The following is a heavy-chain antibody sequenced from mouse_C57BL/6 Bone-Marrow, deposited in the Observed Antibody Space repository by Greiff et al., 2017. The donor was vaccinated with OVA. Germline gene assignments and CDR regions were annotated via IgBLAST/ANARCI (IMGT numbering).Heavy chain of an antibody. D-gene: IGHD1-1*02. Sequence: EVHLVESGGDLVKPGGSLKLSCAASGFTFSSYGMSWVRQTPDKRLEWVATISSGGSYTYYPDSVKGRFTISRDNAKNTLYLQMSSLKSEDTAMYYCARQRKYGGNYASWFAYWGQGTLVTVSA. CDR2: ISSGGSYT. V-gene: IGHV5-6*01. CDR1: GFTFSSYG. CDR3: ARQRKYGGNYASWFAY. J-gene: IGHJ3*01.